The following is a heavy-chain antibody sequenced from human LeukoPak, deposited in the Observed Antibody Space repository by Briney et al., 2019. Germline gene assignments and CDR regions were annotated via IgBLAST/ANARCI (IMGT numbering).Heavy chain of an antibody. CDR2: ISSSGNNK. CDR1: RFSFCRTS. D-gene: IGHD5-12*01. V-gene: IGHV3-30-3*01. J-gene: IGHJ4*02. Sequence: GVSLTLSCAAYRFSFCRTSMQWLRQAQGKGRVWGVVISSSGNNKNFAVHVKGRLTIYRDNSKDTLYLQMHTLRAQDTSFYYCAKDNSPWLFDYWGRGTLVTVSS. CDR3: AKDNSPWLFDY.